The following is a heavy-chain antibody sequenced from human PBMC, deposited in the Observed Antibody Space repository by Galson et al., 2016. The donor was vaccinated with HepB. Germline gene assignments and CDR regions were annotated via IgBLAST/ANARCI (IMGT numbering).Heavy chain of an antibody. CDR2: INGSGGST. Sequence: SLRLSCAASGFTFSSYAMSWVRQAPGKGLEWVSAINGSGGSTYYADSVKGRFTISRDKSKNTLYLQMNSLSAEDTAVYYCAAEYSSSMGAFDIWGQGTMVTVSS. J-gene: IGHJ3*02. CDR1: GFTFSSYA. V-gene: IGHV3-23*01. D-gene: IGHD6-6*01. CDR3: AAEYSSSMGAFDI.